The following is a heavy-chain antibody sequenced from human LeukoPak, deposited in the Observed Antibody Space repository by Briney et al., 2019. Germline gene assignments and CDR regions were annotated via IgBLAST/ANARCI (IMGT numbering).Heavy chain of an antibody. CDR3: ARGSECSGGSCYPVGYYYYYGMDV. J-gene: IGHJ6*04. D-gene: IGHD2-15*01. Sequence: PGGSLRLSCAASGFTFSDYYMSWIRQAPGKGLEWVSYISSSNSYTNYADSVKGRFTISRDNAKNSLYLQMNSLRAEDTAVYYCARGSECSGGSCYPVGYYYYYGMDVWGKGTTVTVSS. CDR1: GFTFSDYY. CDR2: ISSSNSYT. V-gene: IGHV3-11*06.